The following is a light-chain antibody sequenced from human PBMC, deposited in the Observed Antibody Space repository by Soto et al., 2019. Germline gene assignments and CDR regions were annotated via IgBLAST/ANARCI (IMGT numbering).Light chain of an antibody. CDR2: EVS. J-gene: IGLJ1*01. CDR3: DSYTSSRAYV. CDR1: SSDGGGYNY. V-gene: IGLV2-14*01. Sequence: QSVLTQPAGVSVSPGQSITISCTRTSSDGGGYNYVSLYQQQSGKAPKITIHEVSNRPSGVSNRFSGSKSGNTASPTISGLQAEDEADYYCDSYTSSRAYVFGIGTKVTVL.